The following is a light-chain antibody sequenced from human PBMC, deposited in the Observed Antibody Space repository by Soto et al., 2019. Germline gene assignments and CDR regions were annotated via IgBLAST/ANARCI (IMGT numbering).Light chain of an antibody. Sequence: EIVLTQSPGTLSLSPGERATLSCRASQSITNNYLAWYQQKPGQAPRLLIYGAFSRATGIPDRFSGSGSGTDFTLTISRLEPEDGAVYFCQQNASSPLTFGGGTTVEIK. CDR2: GAF. CDR1: QSITNNY. V-gene: IGKV3-20*01. J-gene: IGKJ4*01. CDR3: QQNASSPLT.